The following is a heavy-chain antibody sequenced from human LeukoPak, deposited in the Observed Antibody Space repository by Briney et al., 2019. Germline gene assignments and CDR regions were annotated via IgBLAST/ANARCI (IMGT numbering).Heavy chain of an antibody. CDR1: GGSISSSAYY. J-gene: IGHJ4*02. V-gene: IGHV4-39*01. CDR2: IYYSGST. D-gene: IGHD1-26*01. CDR3: ARQTRSGSYYADY. Sequence: PSETLSLTCTVSGGSISSSAYYWDWIRQPPGKGLEWIASIYYSGSTNYNPSLKSRVTISVDTSKNQFSLKLSSVTAADTAVYYCARQTRSGSYYADYWGQGTLVTVSS.